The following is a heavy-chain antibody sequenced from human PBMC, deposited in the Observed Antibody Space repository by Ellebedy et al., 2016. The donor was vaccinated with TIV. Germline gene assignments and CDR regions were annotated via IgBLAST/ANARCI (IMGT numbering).Heavy chain of an antibody. CDR3: VRDLAGDYFDY. CDR1: GFTFSSYW. Sequence: PGGSLRLSCAASGFTFSSYWMHWVRQVPGKGLVWVSRINSDGSSTTYADSVKGRFTISRDNAKNTLYLQMNSLRAEDTAVYYCVRDLAGDYFDYWGQGTLVTVSS. V-gene: IGHV3-74*01. J-gene: IGHJ4*02. CDR2: INSDGSST.